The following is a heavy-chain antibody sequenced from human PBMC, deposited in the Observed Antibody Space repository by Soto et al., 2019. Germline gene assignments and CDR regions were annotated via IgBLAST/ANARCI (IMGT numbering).Heavy chain of an antibody. Sequence: QVQLVQSGAEVKKPGSSVKVSCKASGGTFSSYAISWVRQAPGQGLEWMGGIIPIFGTANYAQKFQGRVTITADESTSTAYMELSSLRSEDTAVYYCARYYGSGSSHYFYYGMDVWGQGTTVTVSS. CDR3: ARYYGSGSSHYFYYGMDV. D-gene: IGHD3-10*01. V-gene: IGHV1-69*12. J-gene: IGHJ6*02. CDR2: IIPIFGTA. CDR1: GGTFSSYA.